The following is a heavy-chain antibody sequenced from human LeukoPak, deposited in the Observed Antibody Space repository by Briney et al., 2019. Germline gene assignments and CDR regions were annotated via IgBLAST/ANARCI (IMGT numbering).Heavy chain of an antibody. CDR1: GGSFSAYY. Sequence: SETLSLTCAVHGGSFSAYYWSWIRQPPGKGLEWIGEINHSGSTNYNPSLKSRVIISVDTSKNQFSLKLSSVTAADTAVYYCARDRITFGGVIEYWGQGTLVTVSS. CDR3: ARDRITFGGVIEY. V-gene: IGHV4-34*01. D-gene: IGHD3-16*02. J-gene: IGHJ4*02. CDR2: INHSGST.